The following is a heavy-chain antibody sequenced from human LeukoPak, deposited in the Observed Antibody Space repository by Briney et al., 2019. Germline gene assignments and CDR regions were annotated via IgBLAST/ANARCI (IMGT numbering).Heavy chain of an antibody. CDR2: IYHSGST. D-gene: IGHD3-10*01. Sequence: SETLSLTCTVSAYSISSGYYWGWIRRPPGKGLEWIGSIYHSGSTYYNPSLKSRVTISVDTSKNQFSLKLSSVTAADTAVYYCARGGLVRGSINSMIAFDVWGQGIMVTVSS. CDR1: AYSISSGYY. V-gene: IGHV4-38-2*02. CDR3: ARGGLVRGSINSMIAFDV. J-gene: IGHJ3*01.